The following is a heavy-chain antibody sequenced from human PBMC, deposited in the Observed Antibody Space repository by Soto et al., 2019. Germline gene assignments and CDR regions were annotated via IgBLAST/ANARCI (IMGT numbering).Heavy chain of an antibody. J-gene: IGHJ6*02. CDR2: IKQDGSEK. CDR1: GFTFSSYW. D-gene: IGHD2-2*01. Sequence: GGSLRLSCAASGFTFSSYWMSWVRQAPGKGLEWVANIKQDGSEKYYVDSVKGRFTISRDNAKNSLYLQMNSLRAEDTAVYYCARDPSIVLVPSATYYYYYYGMDVWGQGTTVTVSS. V-gene: IGHV3-7*01. CDR3: ARDPSIVLVPSATYYYYYYGMDV.